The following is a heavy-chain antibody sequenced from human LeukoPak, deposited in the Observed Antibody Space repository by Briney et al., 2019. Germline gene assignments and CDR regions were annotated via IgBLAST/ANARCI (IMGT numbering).Heavy chain of an antibody. D-gene: IGHD3-10*01. CDR3: ARGITMVRGVIMAPGY. Sequence: ASVKVSCKASGYTFTGYYMHWVRQAPGQGLEWMGWINPNSGGTNYAQKFQGRVTITRDTSITTAYLELSRLRSDDTAVYYCARGITMVRGVIMAPGYWGQGTLVTVSS. V-gene: IGHV1-2*02. J-gene: IGHJ4*02. CDR1: GYTFTGYY. CDR2: INPNSGGT.